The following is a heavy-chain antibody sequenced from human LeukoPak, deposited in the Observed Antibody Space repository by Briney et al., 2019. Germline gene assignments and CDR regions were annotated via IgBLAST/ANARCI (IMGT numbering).Heavy chain of an antibody. CDR3: AEDFGVAAFDI. J-gene: IGHJ3*02. D-gene: IGHD3-10*01. CDR2: IILSGGST. V-gene: IGHV3-23*01. Sequence: GSLRLSCAASGFTFSSYAMSWVRQAPGKGLEWVSAIILSGGSTYYSDSVKGRFTISRDSSKNTLYLQMNSLRAEDAAVYYCAEDFGVAAFDIWGQGTMVTVS. CDR1: GFTFSSYA.